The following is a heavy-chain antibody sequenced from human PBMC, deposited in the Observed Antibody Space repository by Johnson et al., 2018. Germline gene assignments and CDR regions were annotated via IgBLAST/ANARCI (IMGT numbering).Heavy chain of an antibody. J-gene: IGHJ4*02. CDR2: MRNKANRYTT. V-gene: IGHV3-72*01. CDR3: ARDSSRERWTSDY. Sequence: VQLQESGGGLVQPGGSMKLSCAVSGFSFSDYYMEWVRQAPGKGLEWVGRMRNKANRYTTEYAAYVKGRFSISSDDSKNLLFLQMNSLRTEDTAMYYCARDSSRERWTSDYWGQGTLVTVSS. CDR1: GFSFSDYY. D-gene: IGHD3/OR15-3a*01.